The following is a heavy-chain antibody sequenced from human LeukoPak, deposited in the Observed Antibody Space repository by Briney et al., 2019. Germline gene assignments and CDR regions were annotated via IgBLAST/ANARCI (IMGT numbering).Heavy chain of an antibody. Sequence: PSETLSLTCTVSGGSISSYYWSWIRQPPGKGLEWIGYIYYSGSTNYNPSLKSRVTISVVTSKNQFSLKLKSVTAADTAVYYCARYGSGWYEGYFEHWGQGTLVTVSS. CDR3: ARYGSGWYEGYFEH. V-gene: IGHV4-59*01. D-gene: IGHD6-19*01. J-gene: IGHJ4*02. CDR1: GGSISSYY. CDR2: IYYSGST.